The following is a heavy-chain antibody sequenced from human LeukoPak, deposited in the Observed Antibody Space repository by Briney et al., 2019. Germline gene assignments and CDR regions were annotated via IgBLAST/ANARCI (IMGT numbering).Heavy chain of an antibody. CDR2: ISYDGSNK. CDR1: GFTFSSYS. Sequence: GGSLRLSCAASGFTFSSYSMNWARQAPGKGLEWVAVISYDGSNKYYADSVKGRFTISRDNSKNTLYLQMNSLRAEDTAVYYCARDSTPYYDILTGYSVNWFDPWGQGTLVTVSS. V-gene: IGHV3-30*03. J-gene: IGHJ5*02. CDR3: ARDSTPYYDILTGYSVNWFDP. D-gene: IGHD3-9*01.